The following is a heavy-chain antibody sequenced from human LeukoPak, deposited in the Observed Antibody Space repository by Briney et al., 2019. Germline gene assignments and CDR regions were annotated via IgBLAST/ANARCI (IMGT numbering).Heavy chain of an antibody. J-gene: IGHJ4*02. Sequence: PSETLSLTCAVYGGSFRGYYWSWIRQPPGKGLEWIGEINHSGSTKYNPSLKSRVTISVDTSKNQFSLNLSSLTAADTAVYYCARSPVGASETEGDYWGQGTLATVSS. V-gene: IGHV4-34*01. CDR3: ARSPVGASETEGDY. CDR2: INHSGST. CDR1: GGSFRGYY. D-gene: IGHD3-3*01.